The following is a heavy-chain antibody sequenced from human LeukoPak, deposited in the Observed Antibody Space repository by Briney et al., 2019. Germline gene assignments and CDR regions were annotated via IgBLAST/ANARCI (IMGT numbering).Heavy chain of an antibody. V-gene: IGHV4-59*12. Sequence: SETLSLTCSLSGDTLSTYYWNWIRRTPGRGLEWIGHISLGNTEYNPSLKGRVTISVDTSKNEFYLRLTSVTAADTALYFCARDKRHSYGKYFDPWSQGTLVSVSS. J-gene: IGHJ4*02. CDR3: ARDKRHSYGKYFDP. D-gene: IGHD5-18*01. CDR2: ISLGNT. CDR1: GDTLSTYY.